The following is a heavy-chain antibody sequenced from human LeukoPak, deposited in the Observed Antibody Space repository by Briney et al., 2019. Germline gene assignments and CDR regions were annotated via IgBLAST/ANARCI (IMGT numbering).Heavy chain of an antibody. CDR3: ARDKEDFWSGSPLLWFDP. D-gene: IGHD3-3*01. Sequence: PSETLSLTCAVYGGSFSGYYWSWIRQPPGKGLEWIGEINHSGSTNYNPSLKSRVTISVDTSKNQFSLKLSSVTAADTAVYYCARDKEDFWSGSPLLWFDPWGQGILVTVSS. V-gene: IGHV4-34*01. CDR1: GGSFSGYY. CDR2: INHSGST. J-gene: IGHJ5*02.